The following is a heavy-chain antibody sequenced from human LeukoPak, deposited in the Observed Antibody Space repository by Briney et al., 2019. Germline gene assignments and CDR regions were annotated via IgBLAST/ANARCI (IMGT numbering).Heavy chain of an antibody. V-gene: IGHV1-69*01. CDR2: IIPIFGTA. Sequence: GASVKVSCKASGGTFSSYAISWVRQAPGQGLEWMGGIIPIFGTANYAQKFQGRVTITADESTSTAYMELSSLRSEDTAVYYCARGPRPTYYDFWSGYYTGEYFDYWGQGTLVTVSS. J-gene: IGHJ4*02. CDR1: GGTFSSYA. CDR3: ARGPRPTYYDFWSGYYTGEYFDY. D-gene: IGHD3-3*01.